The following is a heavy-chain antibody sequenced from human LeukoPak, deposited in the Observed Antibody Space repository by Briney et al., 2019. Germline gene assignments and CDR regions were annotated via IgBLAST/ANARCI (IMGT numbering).Heavy chain of an antibody. CDR3: ASSGTVTTLDY. D-gene: IGHD4-17*01. CDR1: GDSISNYY. Sequence: SETLSLTCTVSGDSISNYYWIWIRQPPAKGLEWIGDIYYSGCNSYNPSLTSRDNISVDTSKNRCSLKLSSVTAADTAVYYCASSGTVTTLDYWGQGTLVTVSS. J-gene: IGHJ4*02. CDR2: IYYSGCN. V-gene: IGHV4-59*01.